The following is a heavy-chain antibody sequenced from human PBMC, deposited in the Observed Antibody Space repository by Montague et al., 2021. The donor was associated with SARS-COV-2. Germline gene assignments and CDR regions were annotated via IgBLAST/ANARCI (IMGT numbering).Heavy chain of an antibody. Sequence: SETLSLTCAVYRGSVRTYYWTWIRHAPGKGLALIGEINHSGTTSYNPSLKSRVTMSIDASKRQLSLRLNSVSAADTAVYFCARGRPVQGSIRNFDSVSAGVLDLWGQGSLVTVS. D-gene: IGHD2-21*02. CDR1: RGSVRTYY. CDR2: INHSGTT. V-gene: IGHV4-34*01. J-gene: IGHJ4*03. CDR3: ARGRPVQGSIRNFDSVSAGVLDL.